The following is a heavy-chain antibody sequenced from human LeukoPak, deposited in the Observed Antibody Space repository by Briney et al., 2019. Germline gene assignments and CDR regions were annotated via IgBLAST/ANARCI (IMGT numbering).Heavy chain of an antibody. J-gene: IGHJ6*02. CDR1: GFTFSNYG. V-gene: IGHV3-30*18. Sequence: GGSLRLSCAGSGFTFSNYGVHRVRQAPGKGLEWVAAMSFDGGYKFYADSVKGRITMSGDTSKNTRYLQMNSLRGEDTAVYYCTKDAYERDGYGDHLRDFMDVWGQGTTVTVSS. CDR2: MSFDGGYK. CDR3: TKDAYERDGYGDHLRDFMDV. D-gene: IGHD2-21*01.